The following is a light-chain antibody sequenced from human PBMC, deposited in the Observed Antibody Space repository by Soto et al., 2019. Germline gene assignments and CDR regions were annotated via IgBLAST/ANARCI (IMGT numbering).Light chain of an antibody. CDR3: SSYTTISTLEV. CDR1: SSDVGGYNY. V-gene: IGLV2-14*01. Sequence: QSVLTQPASVSGPPGQSITISCTGTSSDVGGYNYVSWYQQHPGKAPKLMIYEVSNRPSGVSNRFSGSKSGNTASLTISGLQAEDEADYYCSSYTTISTLEVFGGGTKLTVL. CDR2: EVS. J-gene: IGLJ3*02.